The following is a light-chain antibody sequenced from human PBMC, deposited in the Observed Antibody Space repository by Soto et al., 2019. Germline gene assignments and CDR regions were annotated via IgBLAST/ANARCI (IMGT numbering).Light chain of an antibody. J-gene: IGKJ1*01. CDR3: QKYNSAPPWT. V-gene: IGKV1-27*01. Sequence: DIQMTQSPSSLSASVGDRVTITCRASQGISNYLAWYQQKPGKVLKLLIYAASTWQSGVPSRFSGSGSGTDFTLTISSLQPEDVATYYCQKYNSAPPWTFGQGTKVEIK. CDR1: QGISNY. CDR2: AAS.